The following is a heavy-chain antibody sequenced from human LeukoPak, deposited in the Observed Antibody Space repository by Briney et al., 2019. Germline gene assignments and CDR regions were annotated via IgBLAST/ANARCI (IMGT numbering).Heavy chain of an antibody. CDR1: GFTFSKHA. Sequence: PGGSLRLSCAASGFTFSKHAMLWVRRAPGKGLEWVALISHDGGDRFYADSVKGRFTISRDNSMNTVSLQLNTLRTDDTAIYYCAGAAAAFDYWGQGTLVTVSS. V-gene: IGHV3-30*04. CDR3: AGAAAAFDY. CDR2: ISHDGGDR. J-gene: IGHJ4*02. D-gene: IGHD6-13*01.